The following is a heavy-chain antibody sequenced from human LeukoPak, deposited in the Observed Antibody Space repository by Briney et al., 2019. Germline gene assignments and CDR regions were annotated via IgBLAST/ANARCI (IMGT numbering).Heavy chain of an antibody. Sequence: PGGSLRLPCAASGFTVSSNYMSWVRQAPGKGLEWVSVIYSGGSTYYADSVKGRFTISRDNSKNTLYLQMNSLRAEDTAVYYCARAKDYGGNSLDYYFDYWGQGTLVTVSS. J-gene: IGHJ4*02. V-gene: IGHV3-66*01. CDR3: ARAKDYGGNSLDYYFDY. CDR1: GFTVSSNY. CDR2: IYSGGST. D-gene: IGHD4-23*01.